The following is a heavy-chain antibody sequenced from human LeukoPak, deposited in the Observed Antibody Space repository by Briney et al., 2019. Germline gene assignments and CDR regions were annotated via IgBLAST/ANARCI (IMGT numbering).Heavy chain of an antibody. Sequence: SSETLSLTCTVSGGSISSYYWSWTRQPPGKGLEWIGYIYYSGSTNYNPSLKSRVTISVDTSKNQFSLKLSSVTAADTAVYYCARGRDGYSVWGQGTLVTVSS. V-gene: IGHV4-59*08. CDR3: ARGRDGYSV. J-gene: IGHJ4*02. D-gene: IGHD5-24*01. CDR1: GGSISSYY. CDR2: IYYSGST.